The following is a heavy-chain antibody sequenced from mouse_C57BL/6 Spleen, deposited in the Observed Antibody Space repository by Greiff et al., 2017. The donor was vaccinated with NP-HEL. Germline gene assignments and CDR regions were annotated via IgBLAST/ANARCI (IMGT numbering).Heavy chain of an antibody. Sequence: EVKLQQSGPELVKPGASVKISCKASGYSFTDYNMNWVKQSNGKSLEWIGVINPNYGTTSYNQKFKGKATLTVDQSSSTAYMQLNSLTSEDSAVYYCALRGDYDGGAYYYAMDYWGQGTSVTVSS. V-gene: IGHV1-39*01. CDR2: INPNYGTT. CDR1: GYSFTDYN. J-gene: IGHJ4*01. D-gene: IGHD2-4*01. CDR3: ALRGDYDGGAYYYAMDY.